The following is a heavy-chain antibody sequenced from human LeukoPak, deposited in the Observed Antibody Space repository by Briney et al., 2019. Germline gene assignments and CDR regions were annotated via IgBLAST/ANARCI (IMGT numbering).Heavy chain of an antibody. J-gene: IGHJ4*02. CDR3: ARVWTRYSSGWVDY. CDR1: GFTFSSYG. V-gene: IGHV3-30*03. Sequence: GGSLRLSCAASGFTFSSYGMHWVRQAPGKGLEWVAVISYDGSNKYYADSVKGRFTISRDNSKNTLYLQMNSLRAEDTAVYYCARVWTRYSSGWVDYWGQGTLVTVSS. D-gene: IGHD6-19*01. CDR2: ISYDGSNK.